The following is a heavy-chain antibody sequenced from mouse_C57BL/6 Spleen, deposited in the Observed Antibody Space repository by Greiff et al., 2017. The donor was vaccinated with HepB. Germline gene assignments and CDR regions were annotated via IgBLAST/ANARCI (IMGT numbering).Heavy chain of an antibody. V-gene: IGHV5-16*01. J-gene: IGHJ4*01. CDR3: ARDKGFGNYYGSRNAMDY. CDR2: INYDGSST. Sequence: EVQLVESEGGLVQPGSSMKLSCTASGFTFSDYYMAWVRQVPEKGLEWVANINYDGSSTYYLDSLKSRFIISRDNAKNILYLQMSSLKSEETATYYCARDKGFGNYYGSRNAMDYWGQGTSVTVSS. D-gene: IGHD1-1*01. CDR1: GFTFSDYY.